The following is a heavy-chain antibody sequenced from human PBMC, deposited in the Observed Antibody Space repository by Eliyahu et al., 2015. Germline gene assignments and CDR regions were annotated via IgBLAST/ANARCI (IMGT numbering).Heavy chain of an antibody. Sequence: EVQLVESGGGLVQPGGSLRLSCAASGFTFSNYEMNWVRQAPGKGLEWVSYINSGTTIYYADSVKGRFTISRDNSKNSLYLQMNSLRAEDTAVYYCAREDGGLLALDYWGQGTLVTVSS. V-gene: IGHV3-48*03. J-gene: IGHJ4*02. CDR1: GFTFSNYE. CDR3: AREDGGLLALDY. CDR2: INSGTTI. D-gene: IGHD1-26*01.